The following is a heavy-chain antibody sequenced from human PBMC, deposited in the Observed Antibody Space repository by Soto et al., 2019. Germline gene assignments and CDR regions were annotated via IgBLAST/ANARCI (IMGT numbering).Heavy chain of an antibody. V-gene: IGHV4-39*01. D-gene: IGHD3-3*01. Sequence: SETLSLTCTVSGGSISSSSYYWGWIRQPPGKGLEWIGSIYYSGSTYYNPSLKSRVTISVDTSKNQFSLKLSSVTAADTAVYYCARIDTIGYYYYGMDVWGQGTTVTVSS. CDR2: IYYSGST. CDR1: GGSISSSSYY. CDR3: ARIDTIGYYYYGMDV. J-gene: IGHJ6*02.